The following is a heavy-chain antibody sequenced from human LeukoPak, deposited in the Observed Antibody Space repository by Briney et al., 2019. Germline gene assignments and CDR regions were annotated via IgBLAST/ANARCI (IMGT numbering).Heavy chain of an antibody. Sequence: SETLSLACTVFGGSISSYYWSWIRQPPGKGLEWIAYIYYSESTNYNPSLKSRVTISVDTSKNQFSLKLSSVTAADTAVYYCARYVWGSYPTFEDYWGQGTLVTVSS. D-gene: IGHD3-16*02. CDR2: IYYSEST. CDR1: GGSISSYY. J-gene: IGHJ4*02. CDR3: ARYVWGSYPTFEDY. V-gene: IGHV4-59*01.